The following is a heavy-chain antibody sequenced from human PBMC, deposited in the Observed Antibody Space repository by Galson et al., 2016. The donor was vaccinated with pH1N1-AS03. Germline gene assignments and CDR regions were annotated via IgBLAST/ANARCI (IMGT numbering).Heavy chain of an antibody. V-gene: IGHV4-59*01. J-gene: IGHJ4*02. D-gene: IGHD1-14*01. CDR3: ARMTYNDFLDS. CDR2: VYSPGRS. Sequence: ETLSLTCTIFGGSITSYHWGWIRQPPGKGLEWIGHVYSPGRSKYNPSLKSRVTLSLDTTTNQFSLKMTSVTPADTAIYYCARMTYNDFLDSWGQGRPVTVSS. CDR1: GGSITSYH.